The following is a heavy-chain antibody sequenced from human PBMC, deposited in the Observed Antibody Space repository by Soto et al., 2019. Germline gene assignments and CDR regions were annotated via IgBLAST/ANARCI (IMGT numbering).Heavy chain of an antibody. V-gene: IGHV3-7*01. J-gene: IGHJ6*02. CDR3: ARYYNLHV. CDR2: IKQEGTEK. CDR1: GFTFSSSS. Sequence: PGGSLRLSCAASGFTFSSSSMSWVRLAPGKGLEWVASIKQEGTEKNYVDSVKGRFTIARDNAKNSLYLEMNSLRVEDTAVYYCARYYNLHVWRPVITLTVSS.